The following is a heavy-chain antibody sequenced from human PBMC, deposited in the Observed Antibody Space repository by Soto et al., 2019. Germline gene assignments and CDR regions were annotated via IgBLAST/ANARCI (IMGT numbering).Heavy chain of an antibody. CDR3: ARLAGYCSGTSCYGYYGMDV. CDR2: FHYSGRT. J-gene: IGHJ6*02. Sequence: QLQLLESGPGLVKPSETLSLTCSVSGGSISSGPYSWGWIRQPPGKGLEWIGTFHYSGRTYYSPSLERGVTISVDTSKTQFSLRVSSVTAADTAVFYCARLAGYCSGTSCYGYYGMDVWGQGTTVTVSS. CDR1: GGSISSGPYS. D-gene: IGHD2-2*01. V-gene: IGHV4-39*01.